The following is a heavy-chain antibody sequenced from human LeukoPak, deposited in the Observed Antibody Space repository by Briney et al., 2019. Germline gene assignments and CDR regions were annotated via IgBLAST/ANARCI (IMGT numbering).Heavy chain of an antibody. Sequence: ASVTVSCEASGFTFTNYAIHWVRQAPGQRLEWLGWINADNGHTKYSQHFQDRVTITRDTSASTAYMELTSLTSDDMAVYYCARGRGTSGSNRDFYYYYYMDVWGTGTTVIVSS. D-gene: IGHD2-15*01. CDR3: ARGRGTSGSNRDFYYYYYMDV. CDR1: GFTFTNYA. CDR2: INADNGHT. V-gene: IGHV1-3*03. J-gene: IGHJ6*03.